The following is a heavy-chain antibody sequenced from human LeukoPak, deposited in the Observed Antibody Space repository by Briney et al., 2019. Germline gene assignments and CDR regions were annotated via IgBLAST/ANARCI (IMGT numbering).Heavy chain of an antibody. V-gene: IGHV3-30*02. CDR2: IRYDGSNK. J-gene: IGHJ4*02. CDR3: GWDGSGSYTVDY. D-gene: IGHD3-10*01. Sequence: GGSLRLSCAASGFTFSSYGMHWVRQAPGKGLEWAAFIRYDGSNKYYADSVKGRFTISRDNSKNTLYLQMNSLRAEDTAVYYCGWDGSGSYTVDYWGQGTLVTASS. CDR1: GFTFSSYG.